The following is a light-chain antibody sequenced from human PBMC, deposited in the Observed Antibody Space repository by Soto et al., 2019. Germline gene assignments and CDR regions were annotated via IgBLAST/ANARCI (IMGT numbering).Light chain of an antibody. V-gene: IGKV3-20*01. CDR1: QSVSSSY. Sequence: EIVLTQSPGTLSLSPGERATLSCRASQSVSSSYLAWYQQKPGQAPRLLIYGASSRATGIPDRFSGSGSGTDSTLTISSLEPEALAVYYCQQYGSSPRYTFGQGTKLEIK. CDR2: GAS. CDR3: QQYGSSPRYT. J-gene: IGKJ2*01.